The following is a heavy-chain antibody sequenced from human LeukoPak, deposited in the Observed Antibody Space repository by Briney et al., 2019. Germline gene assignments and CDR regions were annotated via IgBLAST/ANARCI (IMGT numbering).Heavy chain of an antibody. J-gene: IGHJ6*02. V-gene: IGHV3-74*01. CDR1: GVPFSASW. D-gene: IGHD6-13*01. CDR3: AVDRWYTMNT. CDR2: ISSDGSVI. Sequence: GGSLRLSCAASGVPFSASWMHWVRQAPGKGLAWVSHISSDGSVIVYADSVKGRFTISRDNAKNTLHLQMNSLRVDDTAVYYCAVDRWYTMNTWGQGTTVTVSS.